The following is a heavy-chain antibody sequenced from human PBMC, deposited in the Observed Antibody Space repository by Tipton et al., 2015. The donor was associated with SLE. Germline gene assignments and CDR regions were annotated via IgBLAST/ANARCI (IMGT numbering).Heavy chain of an antibody. J-gene: IGHJ4*02. D-gene: IGHD6-19*01. V-gene: IGHV3-7*01. CDR3: ARTAITVPSEPS. Sequence: GSLRLSCAASGFIFSNFWMGWVRQSPGKGLEWVANIKKDGGEKYYVGSVRGRFTISRDNAKNSLYLQMNSLRAEDTGVYYCARTAITVPSEPSWGQGTLVTVSS. CDR2: IKKDGGEK. CDR1: GFIFSNFW.